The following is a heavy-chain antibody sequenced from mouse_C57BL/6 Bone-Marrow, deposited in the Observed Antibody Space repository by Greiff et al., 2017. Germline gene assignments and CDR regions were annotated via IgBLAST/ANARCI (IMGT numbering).Heavy chain of an antibody. CDR3: ALCDGYVRGYAMDY. V-gene: IGHV1-55*01. Sequence: VQLQQPGAELVKPGASVKMSCKASGYTFTSYWITWVKQRPGQGLEWIGDIYPGSGSTNYNEKFKSKATLTVDTSSSTAYMQLSSLTSEDSAVYDWALCDGYVRGYAMDYWGQGTSVTVSS. D-gene: IGHD2-3*01. CDR2: IYPGSGST. J-gene: IGHJ4*01. CDR1: GYTFTSYW.